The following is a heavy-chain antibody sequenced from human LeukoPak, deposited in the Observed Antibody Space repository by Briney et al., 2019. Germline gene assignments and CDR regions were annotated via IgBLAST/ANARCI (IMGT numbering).Heavy chain of an antibody. CDR3: ARHREVVIIPAAVDY. Sequence: GGSLRLSCAASGFRFSDYSMNWVRQAPGKGLEWFSAIMSSGTYIYYADSVKGRFTISRDSAKNSLYLQMNSLRAEDTAVYYCARHREVVIIPAAVDYWGQGTLVTVSS. D-gene: IGHD2-2*01. J-gene: IGHJ4*02. V-gene: IGHV3-21*01. CDR2: IMSSGTYI. CDR1: GFRFSDYS.